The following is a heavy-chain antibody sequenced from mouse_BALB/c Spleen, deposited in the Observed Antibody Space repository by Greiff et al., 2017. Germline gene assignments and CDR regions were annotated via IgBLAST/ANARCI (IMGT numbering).Heavy chain of an antibody. CDR1: GYTFTSYV. V-gene: IGHV1-14*01. CDR3: ASLYYGSSYSWFAY. CDR2: INPYNDGT. J-gene: IGHJ3*01. Sequence: VQLKQSGPELVKPGASVKMSCKASGYTFTSYVMHWVKQKPGQGLEWIGYINPYNDGTKYNEKFKGKATLTSDKSSSTAYMELSSLTSEDSAVYYCASLYYGSSYSWFAYWGQGTLVTVSA. D-gene: IGHD1-1*01.